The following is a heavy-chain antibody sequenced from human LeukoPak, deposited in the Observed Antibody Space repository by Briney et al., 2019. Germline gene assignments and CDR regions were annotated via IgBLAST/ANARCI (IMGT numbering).Heavy chain of an antibody. CDR3: ARGFDSRFFDY. J-gene: IGHJ4*02. CDR2: IKQDGNEK. Sequence: GGSLGLSCAASGFTSGSYWMTWVRQAPGKGLEWVANIKQDGNEKYYVDSVKGRFTISRDNAKNSLYLQLNSLRAEDTAVYYCARGFDSRFFDYWGQGTVVTVSS. V-gene: IGHV3-7*01. D-gene: IGHD3-22*01. CDR1: GFTSGSYW.